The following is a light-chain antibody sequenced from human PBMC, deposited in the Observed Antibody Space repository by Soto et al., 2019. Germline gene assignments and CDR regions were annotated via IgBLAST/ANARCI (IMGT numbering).Light chain of an antibody. CDR2: GAS. CDR1: QSVSSSY. CDR3: QQYGSSPYT. V-gene: IGKV3-20*01. Sequence: EIVLTQSPGTLSLSPGERATLSCRASQSVSSSYLAWYQQKPGQAPRLLIYGASSRATGIPDRFSGSGSGTDFTLTISILEPEDFAMYYCQQYGSSPYTFGQGTKLEIK. J-gene: IGKJ2*01.